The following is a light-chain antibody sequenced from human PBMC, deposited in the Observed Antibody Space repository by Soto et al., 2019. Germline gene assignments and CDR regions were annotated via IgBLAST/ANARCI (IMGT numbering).Light chain of an antibody. V-gene: IGKV3-11*01. CDR3: QQRSNWPPVFT. CDR1: QSVSSY. J-gene: IGKJ3*01. Sequence: EIVLTKSPATLSLSPGERATLSCRVSQSVSSYLAWYQQKPGQAPRLLIYDASNRATGIPARFSGSGSGTDFTLTISSLEPEDFAVYYCQQRSNWPPVFTFGPGTKVDIK. CDR2: DAS.